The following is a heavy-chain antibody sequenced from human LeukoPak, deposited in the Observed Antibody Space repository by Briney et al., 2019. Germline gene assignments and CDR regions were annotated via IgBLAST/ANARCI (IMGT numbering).Heavy chain of an antibody. Sequence: SETLSLTCTVSGGSISSYYWSWIRQPPGKGLEWIGYIYYSGSTNYNPSLKSRVTISVDTSKNQCSLKLSSVTAADTAVYYCARAFDYDYVWGSYRSGLYYMDVWGKGTTVTISS. CDR3: ARAFDYDYVWGSYRSGLYYMDV. CDR2: IYYSGST. J-gene: IGHJ6*03. V-gene: IGHV4-59*01. CDR1: GGSISSYY. D-gene: IGHD3-16*02.